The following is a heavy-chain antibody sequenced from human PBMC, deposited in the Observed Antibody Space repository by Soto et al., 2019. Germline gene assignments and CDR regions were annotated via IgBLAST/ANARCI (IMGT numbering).Heavy chain of an antibody. V-gene: IGHV3-53*01. D-gene: IGHD3-10*01. CDR1: GFTFSSYA. CDR3: GTIYGSGSYYYYGMDV. J-gene: IGHJ6*02. CDR2: IYSGGST. Sequence: GGSLRLSCAASGFTFSSYAMSWVRQAPGKGLEWVSVIYSGGSTYYADSVKGRFTISRDNSKNTLYLQMNSLRAEDTAVYYCGTIYGSGSYYYYGMDVWGQGTTVTVSS.